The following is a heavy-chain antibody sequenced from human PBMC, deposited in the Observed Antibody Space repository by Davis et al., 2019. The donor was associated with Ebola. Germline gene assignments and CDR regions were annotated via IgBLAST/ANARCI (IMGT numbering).Heavy chain of an antibody. CDR3: ARDLLWQWRVLAGAFDI. V-gene: IGHV3-21*01. D-gene: IGHD6-19*01. CDR1: VITFSSYA. Sequence: PGGSLRLSCTDSVITFSSYAMTWVRQAPGKGLEWVSSISSSSSYIYYADSVKGRFTISRDNAKNSLYLQMNSLRAEDTAVYYCARDLLWQWRVLAGAFDIWGQGTMVTVSS. CDR2: ISSSSSYI. J-gene: IGHJ3*02.